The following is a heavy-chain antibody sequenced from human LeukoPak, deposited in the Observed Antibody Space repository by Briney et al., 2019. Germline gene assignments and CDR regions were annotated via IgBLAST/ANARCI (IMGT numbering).Heavy chain of an antibody. CDR2: INAGNGNT. CDR3: ARVGYDILTGYDY. V-gene: IGHV1-3*01. CDR1: GYTFTSYA. Sequence: ASVKVSCKASGYTFTSYAMHWVRQAPGQRLEWMGWINAGNGNTKYSQKFQRRVTITRDTSASTAYMELSSLRSEDTAVYYCARVGYDILTGYDYWGQGTLVTVSS. D-gene: IGHD3-9*01. J-gene: IGHJ4*02.